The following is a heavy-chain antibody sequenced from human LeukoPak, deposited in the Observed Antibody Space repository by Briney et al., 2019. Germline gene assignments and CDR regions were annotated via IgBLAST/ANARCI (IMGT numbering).Heavy chain of an antibody. CDR1: GGSFSGYY. J-gene: IGHJ5*02. Sequence: SETLSLTCAVYGGSFSGYYWSWIRQPPGQGLEWFGEINHSGSTNYNPSLKSRVSISVDTSKNQFSLKLSSVTAADTAVYYCARRRRNCSSTSCYGDYNWFDPWGQGTLVTVSS. V-gene: IGHV4-34*01. CDR2: INHSGST. D-gene: IGHD2-2*01. CDR3: ARRRRNCSSTSCYGDYNWFDP.